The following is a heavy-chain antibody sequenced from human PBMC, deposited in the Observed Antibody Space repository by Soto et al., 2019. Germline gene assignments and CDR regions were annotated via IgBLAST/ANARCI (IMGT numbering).Heavy chain of an antibody. J-gene: IGHJ6*02. Sequence: QVTLKESGPVLVKPTETLTLTCSVSGFSLTNGRMGVSWIRQPPGKALEWLAHFFSDAERSYSTSMQSRLNMYKDSSGSQVVLTMTNMSPADTATYFCARMDGDYNDYGLDCWGHGIAVTVSS. V-gene: IGHV2-26*01. CDR2: FFSDAER. D-gene: IGHD4-17*01. CDR1: GFSLTNGRMG. CDR3: ARMDGDYNDYGLDC.